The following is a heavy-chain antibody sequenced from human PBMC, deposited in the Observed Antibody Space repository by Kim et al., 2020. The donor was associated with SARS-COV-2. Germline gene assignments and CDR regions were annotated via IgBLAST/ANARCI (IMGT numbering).Heavy chain of an antibody. J-gene: IGHJ6*02. V-gene: IGHV3-11*04. CDR1: GFTFSDYY. CDR2: ISSSGSTI. CDR3: ARDQSSRYCSGGSCYSYYYYGMDV. Sequence: GGSLRLSCAASGFTFSDYYMSWIRQAPGKGLEWVSYISSSGSTIYYADSVKGRFTISRDNAKNSLYLQMNSLRAEDTAVYYCARDQSSRYCSGGSCYSYYYYGMDVWGQGTTVTVSS. D-gene: IGHD2-15*01.